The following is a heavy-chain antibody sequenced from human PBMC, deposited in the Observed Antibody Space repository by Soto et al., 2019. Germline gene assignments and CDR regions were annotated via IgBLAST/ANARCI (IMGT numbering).Heavy chain of an antibody. CDR2: IYHSGTA. CDR1: GGSMNYYY. V-gene: IGHV4-59*01. CDR3: ARDRAIISAPTKEYVFEI. J-gene: IGHJ6*02. Sequence: SETLSLTCTVSGGSMNYYYWSWIRQPPGKGLEWIGYIYHSGTAEYNPSLKSRVTLSVDTSKSQFSLMMSSVTTADTAVYYCARDRAIISAPTKEYVFEIWGQGTTVTVSS. D-gene: IGHD5-12*01.